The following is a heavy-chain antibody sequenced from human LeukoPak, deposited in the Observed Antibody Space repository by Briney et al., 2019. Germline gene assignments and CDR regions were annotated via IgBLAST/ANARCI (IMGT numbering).Heavy chain of an antibody. Sequence: SETLSLTCAVYGGSFSGYYWSWIRQPPGKGLEWIGEINHSGSTNYNPSLKSRVTISVDTSKNQFSLKLSSVTAADTAVYYCARAGMGVVTAPNWYFDLWGRGTLVTVSS. CDR3: ARAGMGVVTAPNWYFDL. J-gene: IGHJ2*01. V-gene: IGHV4-34*01. CDR1: GGSFSGYY. CDR2: INHSGST. D-gene: IGHD2-21*02.